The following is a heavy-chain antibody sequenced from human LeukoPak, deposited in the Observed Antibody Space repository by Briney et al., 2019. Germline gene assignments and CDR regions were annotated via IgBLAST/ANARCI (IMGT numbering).Heavy chain of an antibody. D-gene: IGHD3-3*02. CDR3: ARAFSRYYVMDV. J-gene: IGHJ6*02. V-gene: IGHV4-59*01. CDR2: IYYSGST. Sequence: PSETLSLTCPVSGGSISSYYRSWIRQHPGKGMEWLGYIYYSGSTNYNPSLKSRVTISVDTSKNQFSLKLSSVTAADTAVYYCARAFSRYYVMDVWGQGTTVTVSS. CDR1: GGSISSYY.